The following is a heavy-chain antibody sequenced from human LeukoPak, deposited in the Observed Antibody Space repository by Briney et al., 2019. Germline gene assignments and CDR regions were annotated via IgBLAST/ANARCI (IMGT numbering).Heavy chain of an antibody. J-gene: IGHJ4*02. CDR2: IYYSGST. CDR3: ARQPLDSPENIDY. V-gene: IGHV4-59*08. Sequence: PSETLSLTCTVSGGSISSYYWSWIRQPPGKGLEWIGYIYYSGSTNYNPSLKSRVTISVDTSKNQFSLKLSSVTAADTAVYYCARQPLDSPENIDYWGQGTLVTVSS. D-gene: IGHD2-21*01. CDR1: GGSISSYY.